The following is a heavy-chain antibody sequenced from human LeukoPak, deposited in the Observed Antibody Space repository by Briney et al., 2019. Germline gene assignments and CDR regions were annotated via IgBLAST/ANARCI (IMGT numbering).Heavy chain of an antibody. D-gene: IGHD4-17*01. CDR2: ISLSSSYT. J-gene: IGHJ4*02. Sequence: PGGSLRLSCAASGFTFSNAWMSWVRQAPGKGLEWISSISLSSSYTYYADSVKGRFTISRDNAKNSLYLQMNSLRAEDTAVYYCARDHDYGDYSDYWGQGTLVTVSS. CDR1: GFTFSNAW. V-gene: IGHV3-21*01. CDR3: ARDHDYGDYSDY.